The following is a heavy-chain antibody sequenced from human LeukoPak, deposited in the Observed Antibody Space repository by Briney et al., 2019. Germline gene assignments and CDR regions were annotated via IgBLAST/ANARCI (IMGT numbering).Heavy chain of an antibody. D-gene: IGHD5-18*01. Sequence: ASVKVSCKASGYTFTGYYMHWVRQAPGQGFEWMGWINPNSGGTNYAQKFQGRVTMTRDTSISTAYMELSRLRSDDTAVYYCARDSTYTAMVTGLNYYGMDVWGQGTTVTVSS. V-gene: IGHV1-2*02. CDR3: ARDSTYTAMVTGLNYYGMDV. CDR2: INPNSGGT. J-gene: IGHJ6*02. CDR1: GYTFTGYY.